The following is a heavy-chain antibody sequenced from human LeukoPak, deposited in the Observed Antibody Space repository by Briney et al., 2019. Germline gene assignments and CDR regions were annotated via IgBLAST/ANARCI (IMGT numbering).Heavy chain of an antibody. Sequence: SETMSLTCAVSGYSISSGYYWGWIRQPPGQGLEWIGSIYHSGSTYYNPSLKSRVTISVDTSKNQFSLKLSSVTAADTAVYYCARHGYYDSSGEAFDIWGQGTMVTVSS. CDR1: GYSISSGYY. CDR2: IYHSGST. J-gene: IGHJ3*02. V-gene: IGHV4-38-2*01. D-gene: IGHD3-22*01. CDR3: ARHGYYDSSGEAFDI.